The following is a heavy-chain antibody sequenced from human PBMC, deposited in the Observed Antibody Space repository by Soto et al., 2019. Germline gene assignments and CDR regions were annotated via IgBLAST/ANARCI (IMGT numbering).Heavy chain of an antibody. CDR2: INAGNGNT. D-gene: IGHD7-27*01. CDR3: ARDLLLLGYYYYYGMDV. Sequence: ASVKVSFKASGSTFPSYAMHWLRQAPGQRLEWMGWINAGNGNTKYSQKFQGRVTITRDTSASTAYMELSSLRSEDTAVYYCARDLLLLGYYYYYGMDVWGQGTTVTVSS. V-gene: IGHV1-3*01. J-gene: IGHJ6*02. CDR1: GSTFPSYA.